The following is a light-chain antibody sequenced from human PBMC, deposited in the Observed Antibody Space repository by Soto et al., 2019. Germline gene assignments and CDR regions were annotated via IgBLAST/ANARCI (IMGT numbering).Light chain of an antibody. CDR3: QQYNSYSPWT. V-gene: IGKV1-5*01. J-gene: IGKJ1*01. CDR2: DAS. CDR1: QSISSW. Sequence: DIQMTQSPYTMSTYVGDRVARSSRVTQSISSWLAWYQQKPGKAPQLLIYDASSLESVFPSRFSGSGSGTEFTLNIRCLHLDDFATYYCQQYNSYSPWTFGQGTKVDI.